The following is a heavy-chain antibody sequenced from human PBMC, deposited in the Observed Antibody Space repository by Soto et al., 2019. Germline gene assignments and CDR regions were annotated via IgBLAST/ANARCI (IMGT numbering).Heavy chain of an antibody. V-gene: IGHV1-69*13. CDR3: ARGRITIFGVARGPTTYYYYGMDV. CDR1: GGTFSSYA. J-gene: IGHJ6*02. Sequence: SVKVSCKASGGTFSSYAISWVRQAPGQGLEWMGGIIPIFGTANYAQKFQGRVTITADESTSTAYMELSSLRSEDTAVYYCARGRITIFGVARGPTTYYYYGMDVWGQGTPVTVSS. D-gene: IGHD3-3*01. CDR2: IIPIFGTA.